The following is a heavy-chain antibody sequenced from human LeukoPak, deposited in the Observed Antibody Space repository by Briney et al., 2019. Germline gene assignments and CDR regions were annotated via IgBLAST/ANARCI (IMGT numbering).Heavy chain of an antibody. V-gene: IGHV3-48*01. J-gene: IGHJ4*02. CDR2: ITSDSATI. Sequence: PGGSLRLSCAAPGFTFSTYNMNSVRQAPGKGLERVSHITSDSATIYYADSVKGRFTISSDNAKNSLYLQMNSLGGEDTAVYYWARRQVGANPFDRWGQGTLVTVSS. CDR1: GFTFSTYN. CDR3: ARRQVGANPFDR. D-gene: IGHD1-26*01.